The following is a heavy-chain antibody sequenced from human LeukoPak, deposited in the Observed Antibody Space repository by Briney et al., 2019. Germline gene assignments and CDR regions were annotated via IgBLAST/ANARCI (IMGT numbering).Heavy chain of an antibody. CDR3: ARVTSISSAYWVLLDY. CDR2: IYPGDSDT. Sequence: LGESLKISCKGSGYIFTSYWIAWVRQLPGKGLEWMGIIYPGDSDTRYSPSFQGQVTISADKSISTAYLQWSSLKASDTAMYYCARVTSISSAYWVLLDYWGQGTLVTVSS. D-gene: IGHD3-22*01. J-gene: IGHJ4*02. V-gene: IGHV5-51*01. CDR1: GYIFTSYW.